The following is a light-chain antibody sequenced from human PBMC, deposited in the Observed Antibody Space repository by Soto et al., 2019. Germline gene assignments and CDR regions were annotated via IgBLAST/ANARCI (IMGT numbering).Light chain of an antibody. J-gene: IGLJ2*01. CDR1: SSDVGRYNY. CDR3: TSYTRNSTVA. Sequence: QSALTQPASVSGSPGESITISCSGTSSDVGRYNYVSWYQQHPGKAPKLLIYEVSNRPSGVSNCLSGSKSGNTASLTISGLQAEDEADYYCTSYTRNSTVAFGGGTKVTVL. V-gene: IGLV2-14*01. CDR2: EVS.